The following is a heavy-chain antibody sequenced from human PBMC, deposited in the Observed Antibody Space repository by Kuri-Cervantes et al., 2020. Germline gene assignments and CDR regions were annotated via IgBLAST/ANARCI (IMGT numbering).Heavy chain of an antibody. Sequence: GGSLRLSCAASGFTFSSYGMHWVRQAPGKGLEWVAVIWYDESNKYYADSVKGRFTISRDNSKNTLYLQMNSLRAEDTAVYYCARDPRGSAGRYGPEIGGMDVWGQGTTVTVSS. CDR1: GFTFSSYG. CDR2: IWYDESNK. V-gene: IGHV3-33*01. J-gene: IGHJ6*02. CDR3: ARDPRGSAGRYGPEIGGMDV. D-gene: IGHD3-10*01.